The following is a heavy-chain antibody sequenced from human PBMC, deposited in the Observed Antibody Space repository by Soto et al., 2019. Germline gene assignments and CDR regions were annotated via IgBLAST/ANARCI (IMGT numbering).Heavy chain of an antibody. J-gene: IGHJ4*02. Sequence: QVHLVQSGAELKKPGSSVRVSSKASGDTLSTNPINWVRQAPGLGLEWMGRTIPILSMSNYALKFQGRLTITADKSTSTAYMELSSLRSEYTAIYYCATSYGSGSQAFDYWGQGALVTVSS. CDR2: TIPILSMS. D-gene: IGHD3-10*01. V-gene: IGHV1-69*02. CDR3: ATSYGSGSQAFDY. CDR1: GDTLSTNP.